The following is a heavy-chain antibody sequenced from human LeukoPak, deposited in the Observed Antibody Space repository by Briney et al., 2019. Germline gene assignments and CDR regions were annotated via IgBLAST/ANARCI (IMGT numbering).Heavy chain of an antibody. V-gene: IGHV3-30*02. D-gene: IGHD3-22*01. CDR2: IRYDGSNK. CDR3: AKDALTYYYDSSGSNFDY. CDR1: GFTVSSNY. J-gene: IGHJ4*02. Sequence: PGGSLRLSCAASGFTVSSNYMSWVRQAPGKGLEWVAFIRYDGSNKYYADSVKGRFTISRDNSKNTLYLQMNSLRAEDTAVYYCAKDALTYYYDSSGSNFDYWGQGTLVTVSS.